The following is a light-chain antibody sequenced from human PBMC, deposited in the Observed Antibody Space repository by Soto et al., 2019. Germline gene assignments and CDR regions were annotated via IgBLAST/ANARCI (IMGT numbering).Light chain of an antibody. Sequence: SYELTQPPSVSVAPGQAASITCGGDNIGSRNVHWYQQKPGQAPVLVLYDSFDRPSGIPERISGSNSGNTATLTINRVEAGDEADYYCQVWDNGSDGGVFGPGTKVT. CDR2: DSF. CDR1: NIGSRN. J-gene: IGLJ1*01. CDR3: QVWDNGSDGGV. V-gene: IGLV3-21*02.